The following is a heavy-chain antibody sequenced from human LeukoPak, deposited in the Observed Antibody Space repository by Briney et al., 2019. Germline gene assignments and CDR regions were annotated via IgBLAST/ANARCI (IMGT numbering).Heavy chain of an antibody. CDR3: VRRSVDGSAEYFLH. CDR1: GFSFSGYA. Sequence: GGSLRLSCSASGFSFSGYAMHWVRQAPGKGLQYVSVISGDGGSTEYADSVRGRSTISRDNSKNRLYLQMSSLRTEDTAVYYCVRRSVDGSAEYFLHWGQGTLVTVSS. D-gene: IGHD6-19*01. J-gene: IGHJ1*01. V-gene: IGHV3-64D*06. CDR2: ISGDGGST.